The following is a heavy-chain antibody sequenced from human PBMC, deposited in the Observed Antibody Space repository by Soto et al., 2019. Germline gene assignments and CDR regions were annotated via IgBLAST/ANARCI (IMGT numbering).Heavy chain of an antibody. CDR2: ISYDGSNK. D-gene: IGHD1-26*01. V-gene: IGHV3-30*18. CDR3: AKAGWELYYYYYGMDV. CDR1: GFTFSSYG. Sequence: QVQLVESGGGVVQPGRSLRLSCAASGFTFSSYGMHWVRQAPGKGLEWVAVISYDGSNKYYADSVKGRFTISRDNSKNTLYLKMNSLRAEDTAVYYCAKAGWELYYYYYGMDVWGQGTTVTVSS. J-gene: IGHJ6*02.